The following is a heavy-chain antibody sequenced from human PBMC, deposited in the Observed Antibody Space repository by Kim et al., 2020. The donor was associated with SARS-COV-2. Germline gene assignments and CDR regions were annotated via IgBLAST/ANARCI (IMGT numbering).Heavy chain of an antibody. J-gene: IGHJ6*02. D-gene: IGHD3-16*01. CDR1: GGTFSSYA. Sequence: SVKVSCKASGGTFSSYAISWVRQAPGQGLEWMGGIIPIFGTANYAQKFQGRVTITADESTSTAYMELSSLRSEDTAVYYCARDEVGREYYYGMDVWGQGTTVTVSS. V-gene: IGHV1-69*13. CDR2: IIPIFGTA. CDR3: ARDEVGREYYYGMDV.